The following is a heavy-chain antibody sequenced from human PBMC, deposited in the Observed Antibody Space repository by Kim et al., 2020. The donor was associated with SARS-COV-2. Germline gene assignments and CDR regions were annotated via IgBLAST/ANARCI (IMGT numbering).Heavy chain of an antibody. D-gene: IGHD1-26*01. CDR1: GGTFSSYA. J-gene: IGHJ4*02. V-gene: IGHV1-69*04. CDR3: ARDREVGANDY. CDR2: IIPILGIA. Sequence: SVKVSCKASGGTFSSYAISWVRQAPGQGLEWMGRIIPILGIANYAQKFQGRVTITADKSTSTAYMELSSLRSEDTAVYYCARDREVGANDYWGQGTLVTVSS.